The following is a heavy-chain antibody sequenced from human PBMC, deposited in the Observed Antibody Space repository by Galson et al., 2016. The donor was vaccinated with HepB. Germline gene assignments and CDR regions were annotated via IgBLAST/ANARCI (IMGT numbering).Heavy chain of an antibody. D-gene: IGHD4/OR15-4a*01. CDR1: GFIFSNYA. CDR2: ISGSGGGT. J-gene: IGHJ6*02. V-gene: IGHV3-23*01. Sequence: SLRLSCAASGFIFSNYAMNWVRQAPGKGLEWVSAISGSGGGTNYADSVKGRFTISRDNSKNTLYLQMNSLRAEDTAVYYCAKDGGYGGNYNRGIYFYGMDVWGQGTTVTVSS. CDR3: AKDGGYGGNYNRGIYFYGMDV.